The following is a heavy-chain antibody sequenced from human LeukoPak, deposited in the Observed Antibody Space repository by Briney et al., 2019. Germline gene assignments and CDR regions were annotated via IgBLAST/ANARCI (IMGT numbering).Heavy chain of an antibody. V-gene: IGHV4-34*01. J-gene: IGHJ6*03. CDR1: GGSFSGYY. D-gene: IGHD3-10*01. CDR3: ARVGFGSYMDV. CDR2: INHSGST. Sequence: SETLSLTCAVYGGSFSGYYWSWIRQPPGKGLEWIGEINHSGSTNYNPSLKSRVTMSVDTSKNQFSLKLSSVTAADTAVYYCARVGFGSYMDVWGKGTTVTISS.